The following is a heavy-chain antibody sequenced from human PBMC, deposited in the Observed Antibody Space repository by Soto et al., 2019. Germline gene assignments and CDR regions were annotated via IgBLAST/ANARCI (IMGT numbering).Heavy chain of an antibody. Sequence: QVQLVQSGAEVKKPGASVKVSCKASGYTFTSYAMHWVRQAPGQRLEWMGWINAGNGNTKYSQKFQVRVTITRDTCASTAYMELSSLRSEDTAVYYCARGVAGPLHWFDPWGQGTLVTVSS. CDR3: ARGVAGPLHWFDP. CDR2: INAGNGNT. CDR1: GYTFTSYA. J-gene: IGHJ5*02. V-gene: IGHV1-3*01. D-gene: IGHD6-19*01.